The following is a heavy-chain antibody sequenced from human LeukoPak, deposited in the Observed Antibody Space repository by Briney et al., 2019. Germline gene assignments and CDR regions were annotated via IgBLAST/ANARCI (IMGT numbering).Heavy chain of an antibody. V-gene: IGHV1-18*01. CDR3: ARALLRYLDWFIDLFDY. CDR2: ISAYNGNT. Sequence: ASVKVSCKASGYTFTSYGISWVRQAPGQGLEWMGWISAYNGNTNYAQKLQGRVTMTTGTSTSTAYMELRSLRSDDTAVYYCARALLRYLDWFIDLFDYWGQGTLVTVSS. D-gene: IGHD3-9*01. J-gene: IGHJ4*02. CDR1: GYTFTSYG.